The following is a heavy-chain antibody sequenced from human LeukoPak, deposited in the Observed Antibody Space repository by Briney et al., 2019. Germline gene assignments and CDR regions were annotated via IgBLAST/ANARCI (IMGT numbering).Heavy chain of an antibody. CDR1: GFTFDDYA. CDR3: AKGGTIFGVVMVYAFDI. D-gene: IGHD3-3*01. CDR2: ISWNSGSI. J-gene: IGHJ3*02. Sequence: GGSLRLSCAASGFTFDDYAMHWVRQAPGKGLEWVSGISWNSGSIGYADSVKGRFTISRDNSKNTLYLQMNSLRAEDTAVYYCAKGGTIFGVVMVYAFDIWGQGTMVTVSS. V-gene: IGHV3-9*01.